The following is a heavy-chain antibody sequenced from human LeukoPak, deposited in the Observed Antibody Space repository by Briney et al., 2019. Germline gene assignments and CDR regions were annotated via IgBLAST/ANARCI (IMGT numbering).Heavy chain of an antibody. D-gene: IGHD1-26*01. CDR1: GFTFSSYW. Sequence: GGSLRLSCAASGFTFSSYWMSWVRQAPGKGLEWEANIKQDGSEKYYVDSVKGRFTISRDNAKNSLYLQMNSLRAEDTAVYYCARTIVGATKGYFQHWGQGTLVTVSS. CDR3: ARTIVGATKGYFQH. V-gene: IGHV3-7*01. J-gene: IGHJ1*01. CDR2: IKQDGSEK.